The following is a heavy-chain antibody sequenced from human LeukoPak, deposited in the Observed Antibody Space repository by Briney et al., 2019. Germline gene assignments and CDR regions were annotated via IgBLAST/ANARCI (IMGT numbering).Heavy chain of an antibody. CDR2: ISYDGSNK. CDR1: GFTFSSYS. J-gene: IGHJ4*02. CDR3: ARDSIAAAGNYYFDY. Sequence: GGSLRLSCAASGFTFSSYSMNWARQAPGKGLEWVAVISYDGSNKYYADSVKGRFTISRDNSKNTLYLQMNSLRAEDTAVYYCARDSIAAAGNYYFDYWGQGTLVTVSS. D-gene: IGHD6-13*01. V-gene: IGHV3-30*03.